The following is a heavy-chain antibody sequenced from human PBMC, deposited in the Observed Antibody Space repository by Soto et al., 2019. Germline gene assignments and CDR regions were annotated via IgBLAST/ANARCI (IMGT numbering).Heavy chain of an antibody. Sequence: PGGSLRLSCAASEFTFSNYAMSWVRQAPGKGLEWVSAISYGGGTTYYADSVKGRFTISRDNSKNTLYLQMNSLRAEDTAVYYCSDCGRSAFASWGQGTLVTVSS. V-gene: IGHV3-23*01. D-gene: IGHD1-26*01. J-gene: IGHJ4*02. CDR3: SDCGRSAFAS. CDR2: ISYGGGTT. CDR1: EFTFSNYA.